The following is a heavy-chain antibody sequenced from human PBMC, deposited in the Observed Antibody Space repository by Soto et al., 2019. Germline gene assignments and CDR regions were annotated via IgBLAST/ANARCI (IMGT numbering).Heavy chain of an antibody. Sequence: GWSRRLSCAASGVTFGGYGMHWVRQAPGKGLEWVAVISNDGRNKYYGDSVRGRFTISRDNSKNTLDLQMNSLRPEDTAVYHCGKDRVSEPNSGRPQGPCGQGT. CDR3: GKDRVSEPNSGRPQGP. CDR2: ISNDGRNK. J-gene: IGHJ5*02. V-gene: IGHV3-30*18. CDR1: GVTFGGYG. D-gene: IGHD6-19*01.